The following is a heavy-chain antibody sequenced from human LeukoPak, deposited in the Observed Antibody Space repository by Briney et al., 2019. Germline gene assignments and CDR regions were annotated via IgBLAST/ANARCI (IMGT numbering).Heavy chain of an antibody. Sequence: GGSLRLSCAASGFSFTTYTMNWVRQAPGKGLEWVSSISSSSAYIYYADSVKGRFTISRDNAKNSLYLQMNSLRAEDTAVYYCARDYYGDYSFDYRGQGTLATVSS. CDR2: ISSSSAYI. CDR1: GFSFTTYT. V-gene: IGHV3-21*01. J-gene: IGHJ4*02. D-gene: IGHD4-17*01. CDR3: ARDYYGDYSFDY.